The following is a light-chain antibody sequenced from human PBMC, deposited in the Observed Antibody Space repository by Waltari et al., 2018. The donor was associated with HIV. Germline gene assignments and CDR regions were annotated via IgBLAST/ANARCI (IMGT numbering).Light chain of an antibody. J-gene: IGLJ3*02. CDR3: HSYYTSLSGWV. V-gene: IGLV1-40*01. Sequence: QSVLLPPRSVSSAPGQTVTVACTGSSANIGAGSAVHSYHKLHGTAPTLLIYGNSNRPSGVPDRFSGAKSGTSASLASTGLLAEDEADYYYHSYYTSLSGWVFGGGTKLTVL. CDR2: GNS. CDR1: SANIGAGSA.